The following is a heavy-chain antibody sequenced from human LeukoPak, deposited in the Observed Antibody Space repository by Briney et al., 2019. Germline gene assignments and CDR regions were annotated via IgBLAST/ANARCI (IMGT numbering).Heavy chain of an antibody. J-gene: IGHJ4*02. V-gene: IGHV3-23*01. Sequence: GGSLRLSCEASGFTFNNYAMSWVRQTPGKGLEWVAATVGGRPDTYHADSVKGRFTVSRDDSRSTLFLQMNSLRVEDTAVYYCTKVPLRSCSGAFCYPFDYWGQGTLVTVSS. D-gene: IGHD2-8*02. CDR3: TKVPLRSCSGAFCYPFDY. CDR1: GFTFNNYA. CDR2: TVGGRPDT.